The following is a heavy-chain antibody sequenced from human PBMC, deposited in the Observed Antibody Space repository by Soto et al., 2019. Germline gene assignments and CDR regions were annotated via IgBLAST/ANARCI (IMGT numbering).Heavy chain of an antibody. D-gene: IGHD4-17*01. CDR3: ASSDYGDQGVDY. J-gene: IGHJ4*02. CDR1: VGSISSGAYA. CDR2: IYHSGST. Sequence: SETLSLTCAFSVGSISSGAYAWSWIRQPPGKGLEWIGYIYHSGSTYYNPSLKSRVTISVDRSKNQFSLKLSSVTAADTAVYYCASSDYGDQGVDYWGQGTLVTVSS. V-gene: IGHV4-30-2*01.